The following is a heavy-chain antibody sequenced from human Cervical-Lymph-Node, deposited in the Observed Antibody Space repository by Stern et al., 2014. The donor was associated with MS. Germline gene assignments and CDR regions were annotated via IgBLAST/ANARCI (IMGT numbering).Heavy chain of an antibody. D-gene: IGHD6-13*01. J-gene: IGHJ4*02. V-gene: IGHV5-51*01. CDR2: IYPRDSDA. Sequence: EVQLVQSGAEVKKPGESLKISCKASGYSFTTYWIGWVRQKSGKGLEWMGIIYPRDSDARLSPSFQGQVTISVDKSITTAYLQWNSLKASDTAMYYCARRGPAAEIDFWGQGTLVTVSS. CDR3: ARRGPAAEIDF. CDR1: GYSFTTYW.